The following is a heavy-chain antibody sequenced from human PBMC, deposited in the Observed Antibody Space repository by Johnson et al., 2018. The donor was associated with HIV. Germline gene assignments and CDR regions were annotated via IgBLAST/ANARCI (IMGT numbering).Heavy chain of an antibody. CDR2: INWHGGST. CDR3: ARGVRGVIID. Sequence: VQLVESGGGVVQPGKSLRLSCAASGFTFDDYGMSWVRQAPGKGLEWVSGINWHGGSTGYADSVKGRFTISRDNAKNSLYLQMNNLRAEDTAVYNCARGVRGVIIDWGQGTMVAVSS. J-gene: IGHJ3*01. CDR1: GFTFDDYG. V-gene: IGHV3-20*01. D-gene: IGHD3-10*01.